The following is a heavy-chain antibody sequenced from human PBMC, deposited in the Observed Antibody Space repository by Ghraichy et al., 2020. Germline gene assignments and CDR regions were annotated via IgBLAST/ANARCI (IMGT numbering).Heavy chain of an antibody. CDR3: ARRDYYGSGSYSP. D-gene: IGHD3-10*01. CDR1: GGSISSSSYY. V-gene: IGHV4-39*01. J-gene: IGHJ5*02. CDR2: IYYSGST. Sequence: SETLSLTCTVSGGSISSSSYYWGWIRQPPGKGLEWIGSIYYSGSTYYNPSLKSRVTISVDTSKNQFSLKLSSLTAADTAVYYCARRDYYGSGSYSPWGQGTLVTVSS.